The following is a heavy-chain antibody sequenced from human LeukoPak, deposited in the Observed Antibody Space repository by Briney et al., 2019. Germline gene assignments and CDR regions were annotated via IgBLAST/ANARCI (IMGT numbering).Heavy chain of an antibody. D-gene: IGHD3-3*01. V-gene: IGHV3-66*01. CDR3: AKGSAFHVDV. CDR2: IYSGGST. CDR1: GFTVSSNY. Sequence: PGGSLRLSCAASGFTVSSNYMSWVRQAPGKGLEWVSVIYSGGSTYYADSVKGRFTVSRDNSKNTPYLEMNSLRAEDTALYYCAKGSAFHVDVWGKGTTVTCSS. J-gene: IGHJ6*04.